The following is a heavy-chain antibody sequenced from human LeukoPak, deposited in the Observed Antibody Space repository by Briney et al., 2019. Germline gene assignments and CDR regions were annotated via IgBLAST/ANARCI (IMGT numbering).Heavy chain of an antibody. CDR3: ARGRGFDS. CDR1: GFTFSSYA. J-gene: IGHJ4*02. CDR2: IRPDGNEK. V-gene: IGHV3-7*01. Sequence: GGSLRLSCAASGFTFSSYAMSWVRQAPGKGLEWVAYIRPDGNEKFYMDSARGRFTISRDNAKNSLYLQMDSLRVDDTAVYYCARGRGFDSWGQGALVTISS.